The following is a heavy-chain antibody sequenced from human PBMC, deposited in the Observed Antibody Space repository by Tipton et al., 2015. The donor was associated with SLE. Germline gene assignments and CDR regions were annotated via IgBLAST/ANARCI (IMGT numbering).Heavy chain of an antibody. CDR3: ARIREIRWYAMDV. V-gene: IGHV4-39*07. D-gene: IGHD2-15*01. J-gene: IGHJ6*02. CDR2: VYYSGST. CDR1: GGSISSNSLY. Sequence: TLSLTCTVSGGSISSNSLYWGRIRQPPGKGLEWIGSVYYSGSTYYNPSLKSRVTISVDTSKNQFSLRLRSVTAADTALYYCARIREIRWYAMDVWGQGTTVIVSS.